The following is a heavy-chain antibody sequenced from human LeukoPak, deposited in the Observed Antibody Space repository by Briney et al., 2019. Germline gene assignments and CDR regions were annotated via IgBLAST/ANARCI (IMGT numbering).Heavy chain of an antibody. V-gene: IGHV1-18*01. CDR3: ARGSIVVVPAAVYYYGMDV. CDR1: GYTFTSYG. Sequence: ASVKVSCKASGYTFTSYGISWVRQAPGQGLEWMGWISAYNGNTNYAQKLQGGVTMTTDTSTSTAYMELRSLRSDDTAVYYCARGSIVVVPAAVYYYGMDVWGQGTTVTVSS. CDR2: ISAYNGNT. D-gene: IGHD2-2*01. J-gene: IGHJ6*02.